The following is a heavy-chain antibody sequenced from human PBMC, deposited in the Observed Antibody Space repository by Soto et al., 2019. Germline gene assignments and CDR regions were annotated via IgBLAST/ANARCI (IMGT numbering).Heavy chain of an antibody. CDR2: IIPIFDSA. V-gene: IGHV1-69*12. CDR3: AGDDGSGWFFEAP. CDR1: GGSISSFA. J-gene: IGHJ5*02. D-gene: IGHD6-19*01. Sequence: QVQLVQSGAEVKKPGSSVKVSCKASGGSISSFAISWVRQAPGQGLDWMGGIIPIFDSAHYAQKFRGRVTITANASTSTVYIELSSLRSEDTAVYYCAGDDGSGWFFEAPWGQGTLVTVSS.